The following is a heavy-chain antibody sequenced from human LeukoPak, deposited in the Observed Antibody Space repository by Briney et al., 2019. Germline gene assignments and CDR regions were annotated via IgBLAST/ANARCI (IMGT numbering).Heavy chain of an antibody. V-gene: IGHV3-53*01. CDR3: ARTKYYYDSSGYLPGVYFQH. CDR2: IYSGGST. J-gene: IGHJ1*01. D-gene: IGHD3-22*01. Sequence: GGSLRLSCAASGFTFSSYWMSWVRQAPGKGLEWVSVIYSGGSTYYADSVKGRFTISRDNSKNTLYLQMNSLRAEDTAVYYCARTKYYYDSSGYLPGVYFQHWGQGTLVTVSS. CDR1: GFTFSSYW.